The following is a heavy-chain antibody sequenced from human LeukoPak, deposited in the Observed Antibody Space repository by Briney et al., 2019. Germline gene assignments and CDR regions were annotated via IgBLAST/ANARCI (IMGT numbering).Heavy chain of an antibody. V-gene: IGHV3-49*04. CDR2: IRGNVSGGTT. CDR3: TKLHFHDSSGYYTLLPLGAFDI. D-gene: IGHD3-22*01. J-gene: IGHJ3*02. CDR1: GFRFDDNA. Sequence: PGRSLRLSCGTSGFRFDDNAMSWVRQAPGRGLEWVGLIRGNVSGGTTEYAASVRGRFSISRDDSKSIAYLQMNSLKTEDSAIYYCTKLHFHDSSGYYTLLPLGAFDIWGQGTMVTVSS.